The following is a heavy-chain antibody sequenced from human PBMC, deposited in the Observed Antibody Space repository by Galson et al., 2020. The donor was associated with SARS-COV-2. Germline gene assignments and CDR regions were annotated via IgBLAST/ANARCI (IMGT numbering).Heavy chain of an antibody. J-gene: IGHJ6*03. V-gene: IGHV4-59*08. CDR2: IYYSGST. Sequence: SETLSLTCTVTGGSISSYYWSWIRQPTGKGLEWIGYIYYSGSTNYNPSLKSRVTISVDTSKNQFSLKLSSVTAADTAVYYCARQEVPAATYYYFYTDVWGKGTTVTVSS. CDR1: GGSISSYY. D-gene: IGHD2-2*01. CDR3: ARQEVPAATYYYFYTDV.